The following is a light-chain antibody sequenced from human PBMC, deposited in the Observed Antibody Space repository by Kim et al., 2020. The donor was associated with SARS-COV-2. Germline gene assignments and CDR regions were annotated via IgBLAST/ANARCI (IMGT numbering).Light chain of an antibody. J-gene: IGKJ1*01. CDR1: QSISIW. CDR3: QEYKSNSWT. Sequence: GDRVTITCRASQSISIWLAWYQQKPGKVPNLLIYDASNLESGVPSRLSGSGSGTEFTLTISSLQPDNFATYYCQEYKSNSWTFGQGTKVDIK. V-gene: IGKV1-5*01. CDR2: DAS.